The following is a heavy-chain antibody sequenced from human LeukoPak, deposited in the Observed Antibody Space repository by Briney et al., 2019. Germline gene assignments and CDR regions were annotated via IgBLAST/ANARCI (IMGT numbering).Heavy chain of an antibody. CDR3: AKKRYSYDIDY. V-gene: IGHV3-23*01. CDR1: GFTFSRYA. D-gene: IGHD5-18*01. J-gene: IGHJ4*02. CDR2: ISGSGSST. Sequence: TGGSLRLSCAASGFTFSRYAMSWLRQAPGKGLEWVSGISGSGSSTDYADSVKGRLTISRDNSKNMLYLQMNSLRADATAVYYCAKKRYSYDIDYWGQGTLVTVSS.